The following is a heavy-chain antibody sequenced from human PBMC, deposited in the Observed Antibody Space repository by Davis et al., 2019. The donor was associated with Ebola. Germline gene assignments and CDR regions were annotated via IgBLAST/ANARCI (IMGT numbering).Heavy chain of an antibody. CDR2: INHSGST. Sequence: SETLSPTCAAHGGSSSGYYWSWIRQPPGKGLEWIGEINHSGSTNYNPSLKSRVTISVDTSKNQFSLKLSSVTAADTAVYYCARAVQWAFDYWGQGTLVTVSS. CDR3: ARAVQWAFDY. V-gene: IGHV4-34*01. J-gene: IGHJ4*02. CDR1: GGSSSGYY. D-gene: IGHD1-26*01.